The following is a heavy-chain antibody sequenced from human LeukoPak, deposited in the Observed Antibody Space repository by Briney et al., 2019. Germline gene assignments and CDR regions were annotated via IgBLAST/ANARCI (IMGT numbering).Heavy chain of an antibody. V-gene: IGHV3-23*01. J-gene: IGHJ4*02. CDR3: AKYSYYGPGNYYLYFDY. Sequence: GGSLRLSCAASGFTFSSYTMSWVRQAPRKGLEWVSAISGVGGSTYYADSVKGRFTISRDNSKNTLYLQMNSLRAEDTAVYYCAKYSYYGPGNYYLYFDYWGQGTLVTVSS. CDR2: ISGVGGST. D-gene: IGHD3-10*01. CDR1: GFTFSSYT.